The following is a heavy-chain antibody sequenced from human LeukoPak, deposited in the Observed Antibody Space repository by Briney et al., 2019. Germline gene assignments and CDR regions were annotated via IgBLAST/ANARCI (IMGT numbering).Heavy chain of an antibody. Sequence: PGGSLRLSCAASGFTFSSYGMHWVRQAPGKGLEWVAVIWYDGSNKYYADSVKGRFTISRDNSKNTLYLQMNSLRAEDTAVYYCARDRSSGWHFDYWGQGTLVTVSS. J-gene: IGHJ4*02. V-gene: IGHV3-33*01. CDR3: ARDRSSGWHFDY. CDR2: IWYDGSNK. CDR1: GFTFSSYG. D-gene: IGHD6-19*01.